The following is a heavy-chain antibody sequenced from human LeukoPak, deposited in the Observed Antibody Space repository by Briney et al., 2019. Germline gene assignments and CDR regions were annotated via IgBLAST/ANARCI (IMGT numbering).Heavy chain of an antibody. J-gene: IGHJ4*02. CDR1: GFTFDHYG. CDR3: ARCLGYYDIVTAIDY. V-gene: IGHV3-20*04. D-gene: IGHD3-9*01. CDR2: VNWNGGSA. Sequence: GGSLRLSCAASGFTFDHYGMSWVRQAPGKGLEWVSGVNWNGGSAGYADSVKGRFSISRDNAKNSLYLQMNSLRAEDTALYYCARCLGYYDIVTAIDYWGQGTLVTVSS.